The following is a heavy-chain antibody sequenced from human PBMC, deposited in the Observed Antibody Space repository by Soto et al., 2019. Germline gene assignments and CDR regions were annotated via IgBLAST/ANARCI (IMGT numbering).Heavy chain of an antibody. CDR1: GFIFTNYA. V-gene: IGHV3-30-3*01. D-gene: IGHD3-22*01. Sequence: QVQLVESGGGVAHPGKSLRLSCAASGFIFTNYAMHWVRQAPGRGLEWVAVISSNGGNADSADSVKGRFTISKDNSKSTVFLRMDSLRPEDSAIYYCARDRSLGTSGYYSWDLWGPGTLVTVSS. CDR3: ARDRSLGTSGYYSWDL. CDR2: ISSNGGNA. J-gene: IGHJ5*02.